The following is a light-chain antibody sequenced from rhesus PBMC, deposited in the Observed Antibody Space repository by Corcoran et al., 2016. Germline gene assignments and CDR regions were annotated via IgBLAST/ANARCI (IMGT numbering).Light chain of an antibody. V-gene: IGKV1-38*01. CDR2: DAS. Sequence: DIQMTQSPSSLSASVGYRVTITWRASQGISSYLAWYQQKSGKAPKLLIYDASNLQSGVPSRFSGTGSGTEFTLTISSLQPEDFATYYCKQRNSYPLTFGGGTKVEIK. CDR1: QGISSY. J-gene: IGKJ4*01. CDR3: KQRNSYPLT.